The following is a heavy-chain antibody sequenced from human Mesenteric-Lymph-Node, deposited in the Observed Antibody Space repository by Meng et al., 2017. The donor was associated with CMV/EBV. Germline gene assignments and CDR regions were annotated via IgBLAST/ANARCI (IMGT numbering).Heavy chain of an antibody. CDR3: ARDHKEYCSGTACFTFANV. CDR2: ISSDGSGK. Sequence: GESLKISCAASGFIFSNYAMHWVRVRKGPGKGLDWVASISSDGSGKYYADSVKGRFTVSRDNSENTLHLQMNSLRGEDTSMYFCARDHKEYCSGTACFTFANVWGQGTTVTVSS. CDR1: GFIFSNYA. J-gene: IGHJ6*02. V-gene: IGHV3-30-3*01. D-gene: IGHD2-2*02.